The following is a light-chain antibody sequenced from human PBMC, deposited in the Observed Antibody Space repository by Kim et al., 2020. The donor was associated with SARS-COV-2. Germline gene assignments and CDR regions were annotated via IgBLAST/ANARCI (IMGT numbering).Light chain of an antibody. Sequence: GQSVTSSCTGTSSDVGSYNRVSWYQQPPGTAPKLMIYEVSNRPSGVPDRFSGSKSGNTASLTISGLQAEDEADYYCSSYTSSSPWVFGGGTQLTVL. CDR1: SSDVGSYNR. CDR3: SSYTSSSPWV. V-gene: IGLV2-18*02. J-gene: IGLJ3*02. CDR2: EVS.